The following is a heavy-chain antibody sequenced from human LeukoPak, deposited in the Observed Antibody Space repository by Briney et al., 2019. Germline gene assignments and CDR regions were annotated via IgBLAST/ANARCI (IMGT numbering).Heavy chain of an antibody. Sequence: GGSLRLSCAASGFTFSDYYMNWIRQAPGQGLEWLSYISTSSSYTDYADSVKGRFTISRDNAKNLLYLQMNSLRAEDTAVYYCAGTRQLHAGFDPWGQGTLVTVSS. D-gene: IGHD6-6*01. J-gene: IGHJ5*02. CDR3: AGTRQLHAGFDP. CDR2: ISTSSSYT. V-gene: IGHV3-11*03. CDR1: GFTFSDYY.